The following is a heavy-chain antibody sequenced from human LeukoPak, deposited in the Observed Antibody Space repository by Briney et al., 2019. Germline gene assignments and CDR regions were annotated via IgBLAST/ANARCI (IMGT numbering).Heavy chain of an antibody. CDR1: GYTFTGYY. J-gene: IGHJ4*02. V-gene: IGHV1-2*02. CDR3: ARDQGVRPLYYFDY. D-gene: IGHD3-10*01. Sequence: ASVKVSCKASGYTFTGYYMHWVRQAPGQGLEWMGWINPNSGGTNYAQKFQGRVTMTRDTSISTAYMELSRLRSDDTAVYYCARDQGVRPLYYFDYWGREPWSPSPQ. CDR2: INPNSGGT.